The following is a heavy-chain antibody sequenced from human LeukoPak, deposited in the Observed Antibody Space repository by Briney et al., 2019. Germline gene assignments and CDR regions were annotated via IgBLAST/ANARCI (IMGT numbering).Heavy chain of an antibody. CDR1: GYTFTSYA. J-gene: IGHJ5*02. CDR2: INTNTGNP. V-gene: IGHV7-4-1*02. CDR3: ARVGLAAAQPYNWFDP. Sequence: GASVKVSCKASGYTFTSYAMNWVRQAPGQGLEWMGWINTNTGNPTYAQGFTGRFVFSLDTSVSTAYLQISSLKAEDTAVYYCARVGLAAAQPYNWFDPWGQGTLVTVSS. D-gene: IGHD6-13*01.